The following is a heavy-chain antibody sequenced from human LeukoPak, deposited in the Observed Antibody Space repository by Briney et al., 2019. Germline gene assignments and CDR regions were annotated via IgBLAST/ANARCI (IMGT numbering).Heavy chain of an antibody. V-gene: IGHV1-3*01. CDR3: ARDGGIAAAGFDY. J-gene: IGHJ4*02. Sequence: ASVKVSCKASGYTFTSYAMHWVRQAPGQRLEWMGWINAGNGNTKYSQKFQGRVTITRDTSASTAYMELSGLRSEDTAVYYCARDGGIAAAGFDYWGQGTLVTVSS. CDR1: GYTFTSYA. CDR2: INAGNGNT. D-gene: IGHD6-13*01.